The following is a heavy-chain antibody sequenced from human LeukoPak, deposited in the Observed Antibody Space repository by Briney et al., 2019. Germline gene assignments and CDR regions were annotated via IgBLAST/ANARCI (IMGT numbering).Heavy chain of an antibody. D-gene: IGHD3-9*01. V-gene: IGHV4-4*07. CDR3: ATGTYYDILTGYYTQGRFDY. Sequence: SETLSLTCTVSGGSISSYYWSWIRQPAGKGLEWIGRIYTSGSTNYNPSLKSRVTMSVDTSKNQFSLKLSSVTAADTAVYYCATGTYYDILTGYYTQGRFDYWGQGTLVTVSS. J-gene: IGHJ4*02. CDR2: IYTSGST. CDR1: GGSISSYY.